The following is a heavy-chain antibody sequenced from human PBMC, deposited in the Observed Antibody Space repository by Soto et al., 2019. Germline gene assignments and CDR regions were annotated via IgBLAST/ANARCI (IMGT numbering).Heavy chain of an antibody. CDR1: GGSIGSSSYY. CDR2: IYYSGST. CDR3: ARPAYSYGPTHYFDY. D-gene: IGHD5-18*01. J-gene: IGHJ4*02. Sequence: ASETQSLTCSVSGGSIGSSSYYRSWIRQPPGKGLEWIGSIYYSGSTYYHPSLKSRVTISVDTAKNQFSLKLSSVTAADTAVYYCARPAYSYGPTHYFDYWGQGTLVTVSS. V-gene: IGHV4-39*01.